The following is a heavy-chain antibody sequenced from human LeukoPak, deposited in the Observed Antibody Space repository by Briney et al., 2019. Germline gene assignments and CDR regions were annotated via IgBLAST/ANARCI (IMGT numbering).Heavy chain of an antibody. CDR2: TYYRSKWDN. CDR1: GDSVSSNSAT. J-gene: IGHJ2*01. CDR3: ARGLYRYFDL. V-gene: IGHV6-1*01. Sequence: SQTLSLTCAIYGDSVSSNSATWNWIRQSPSRGLEWLGRTYYRSKWDNGYPVSVKSRITINPDTSKNQFSLQLNSVTPEDTAVYYCARGLYRYFDLWGRGTLVTVSS.